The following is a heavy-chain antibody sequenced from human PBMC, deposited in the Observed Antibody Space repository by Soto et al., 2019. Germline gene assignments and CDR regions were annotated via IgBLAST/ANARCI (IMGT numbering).Heavy chain of an antibody. V-gene: IGHV3-21*01. Sequence: GGSLRLSCAASGFTFSSYSMNWVRQAPGKGLEWVSSISSSSSYIYYADSVKGRFTISRDNAKNSLYLQMNSLRAEDTAVYYCARDSSGYQGHYFDYWGQGTLVTVSS. CDR3: ARDSSGYQGHYFDY. CDR2: ISSSSSYI. D-gene: IGHD3-22*01. CDR1: GFTFSSYS. J-gene: IGHJ4*02.